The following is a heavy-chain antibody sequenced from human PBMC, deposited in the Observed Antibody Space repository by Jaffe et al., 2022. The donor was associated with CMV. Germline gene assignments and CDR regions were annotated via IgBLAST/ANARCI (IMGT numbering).Heavy chain of an antibody. D-gene: IGHD3-22*01. J-gene: IGHJ3*02. Sequence: EVQLVESGGGLVKPGGSLRLSCAASGFTFSSYSMNWVRQAPGKGLEWVSSISSSSSYIYYADSVKGRFTISRDNAKNSLYLQMNSLRAEDTAVYYCARDGPPYYYDSSGQKSVDAFDIWGQGTMVTVSS. CDR2: ISSSSSYI. V-gene: IGHV3-21*01. CDR3: ARDGPPYYYDSSGQKSVDAFDI. CDR1: GFTFSSYS.